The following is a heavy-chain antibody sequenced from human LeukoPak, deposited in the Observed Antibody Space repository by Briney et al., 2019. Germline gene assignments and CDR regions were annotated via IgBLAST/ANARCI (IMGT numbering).Heavy chain of an antibody. Sequence: SETLSLTCTVSSGSISSYYWSWIRQPPGKGLEWIGYIYSSGSTNYNPSLKSRVTMSVDTSKNQFSLKLSSVTAADTAVYYCASPRRSSGWYYWGQGTLVTVSS. CDR3: ASPRRSSGWYY. D-gene: IGHD6-19*01. V-gene: IGHV4-59*12. J-gene: IGHJ4*02. CDR2: IYSSGST. CDR1: SGSISSYY.